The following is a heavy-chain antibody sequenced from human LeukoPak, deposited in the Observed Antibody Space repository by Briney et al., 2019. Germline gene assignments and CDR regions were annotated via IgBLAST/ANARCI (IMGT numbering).Heavy chain of an antibody. CDR3: ARGSHSARMNV. D-gene: IGHD6-13*01. V-gene: IGHV4-34*01. Sequence: SETLSLTCAVYGESFSGYYWSRIRQPPGKGLEWIGEINQGGRMYHNLSLKSRVTISADTSKKYFSLTLSSVTAADTAVYYCARGSHSARMNVWGQGTTVTVSS. CDR2: INQGGRM. CDR1: GESFSGYY. J-gene: IGHJ6*02.